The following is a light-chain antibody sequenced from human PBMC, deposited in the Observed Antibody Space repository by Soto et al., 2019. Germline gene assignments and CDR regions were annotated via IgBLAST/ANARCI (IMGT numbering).Light chain of an antibody. J-gene: IGLJ1*01. CDR1: TGDIGNYNF. Sequence: QSALTQPPSASGSPGQSVAISCTGTTGDIGNYNFVSWYQQHPGKAPKLLIFEVNKRPSGVPDRFSGSKSGNTASLTVSGLQAEDEADYYCSSHGGNSPYVFGTGTKLT. CDR3: SSHGGNSPYV. CDR2: EVN. V-gene: IGLV2-8*01.